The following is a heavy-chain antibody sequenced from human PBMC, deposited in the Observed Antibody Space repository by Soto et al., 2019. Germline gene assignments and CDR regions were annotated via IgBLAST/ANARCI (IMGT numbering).Heavy chain of an antibody. D-gene: IGHD3-3*01. CDR2: ISGSGGST. CDR1: GFTFSSYA. V-gene: IGHV3-23*01. J-gene: IGHJ4*02. Sequence: GGSLRLSCAASGFTFSSYAMSWVRQAPGKGLEWVSAISGSGGSTYYADSVKGRFTISRDNSKNTLYLQMNSLRAEDTAVYYCANPAAKARPPYDFWSGYGVDYFDYWGQGTLVTVSS. CDR3: ANPAAKARPPYDFWSGYGVDYFDY.